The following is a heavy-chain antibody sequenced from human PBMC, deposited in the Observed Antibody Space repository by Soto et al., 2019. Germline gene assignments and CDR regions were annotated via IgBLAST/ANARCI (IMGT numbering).Heavy chain of an antibody. Sequence: QVQLVQSGAEVKKPGASVKVSCKASGYTFTSYYMHWVRQAPGQGLEWMGIINPSGGSTSYAQKFQGRVTMTRDTSTSTVYMELSSLRSEDTAVYYCSIVVVPAAIGRDYFDYWGQGTLVTVSS. V-gene: IGHV1-46*03. CDR3: SIVVVPAAIGRDYFDY. D-gene: IGHD2-2*02. CDR1: GYTFTSYY. CDR2: INPSGGST. J-gene: IGHJ4*02.